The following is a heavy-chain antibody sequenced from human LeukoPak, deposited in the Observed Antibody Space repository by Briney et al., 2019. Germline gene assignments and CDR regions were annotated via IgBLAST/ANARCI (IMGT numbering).Heavy chain of an antibody. J-gene: IGHJ4*02. V-gene: IGHV4-39*07. CDR1: GGSISSSSYY. Sequence: SETLSLTCTVSGGSISSSSYYWGWIRQPPGKGLEWIGSIYYSGSTYYNPSLKSRVTISVDTSKNQFSLKLSSVTAADTAVYYCARRVYSSGWGFDYWGQGTLVTVSS. D-gene: IGHD6-19*01. CDR2: IYYSGST. CDR3: ARRVYSSGWGFDY.